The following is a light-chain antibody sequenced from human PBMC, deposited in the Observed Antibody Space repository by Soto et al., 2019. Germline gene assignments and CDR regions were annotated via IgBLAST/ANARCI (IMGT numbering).Light chain of an antibody. CDR2: GAS. V-gene: IGKV3D-15*01. J-gene: IGKJ4*01. Sequence: EVVMTQSPETLSVSPGERATLSCRASQSVSSYLGWYQQTPGQAPRLLIYGASTRATGIPARFSGSGSGKEFTLTISSLQSEDFAVYYCQQYNDWPRLTFGGGTKVEIK. CDR1: QSVSSY. CDR3: QQYNDWPRLT.